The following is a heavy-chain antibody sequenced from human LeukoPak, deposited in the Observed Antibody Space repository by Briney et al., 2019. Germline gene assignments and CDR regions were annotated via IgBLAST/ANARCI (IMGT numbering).Heavy chain of an antibody. J-gene: IGHJ4*02. Sequence: GGSLRLSCAASGFTFSSYAMHWVRQAPGKGLEYVSAITSNGDKTYYGNSVKGRFTISRDNSKNTLYLQMGSLSIEDVAVYYCARGGATTLFDYWRQGTLVTVSS. CDR2: ITSNGDKT. V-gene: IGHV3-64*01. CDR3: ARGGATTLFDY. CDR1: GFTFSSYA. D-gene: IGHD1-26*01.